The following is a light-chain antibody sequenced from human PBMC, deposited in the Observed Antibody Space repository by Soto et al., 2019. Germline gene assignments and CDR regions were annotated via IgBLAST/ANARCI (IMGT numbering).Light chain of an antibody. V-gene: IGLV1-40*01. J-gene: IGLJ2*01. CDR3: QSYDSSLSGV. Sequence: QAVVTQPPSVSGAPGQRVTISCTGSSSNIGAGYDVHWYQQLPGTAPKLLIYGNSNRPSGVPDRFSGSKSGTSASLAIIGLQAEDEADYYCQSYDSSLSGVFGGGTQLTVL. CDR2: GNS. CDR1: SSNIGAGYD.